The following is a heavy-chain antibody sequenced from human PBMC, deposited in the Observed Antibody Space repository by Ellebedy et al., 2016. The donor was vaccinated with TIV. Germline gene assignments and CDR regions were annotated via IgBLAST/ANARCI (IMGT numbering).Heavy chain of an antibody. CDR1: GYTFTGYY. J-gene: IGHJ6*02. V-gene: IGHV1-2*04. Sequence: ASVKVSCXASGYTFTGYYMHWVRQAPGQGLEWMGWINPNSGGTNYAQKFQGWVTMTRDTSISTAYMELSRLRSDDTAVYYCARQVGRPYYYGMDVWGQGTTVTVSS. CDR3: ARQVGRPYYYGMDV. CDR2: INPNSGGT. D-gene: IGHD1-26*01.